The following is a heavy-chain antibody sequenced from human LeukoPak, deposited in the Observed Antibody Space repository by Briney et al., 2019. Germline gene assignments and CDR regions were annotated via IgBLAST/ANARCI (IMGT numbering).Heavy chain of an antibody. V-gene: IGHV3-21*01. CDR3: ARALGIQLNY. D-gene: IGHD5-18*01. Sequence: GGSLRLSCAASGFTFSSYSMNWVRQAPGNGLEWVSSISSSSSYIYYADSVKGRFTISRDNAKNSLYLQMNSLRAEDTAVYYCARALGIQLNYWGQGTLVTVSS. CDR1: GFTFSSYS. CDR2: ISSSSSYI. J-gene: IGHJ4*02.